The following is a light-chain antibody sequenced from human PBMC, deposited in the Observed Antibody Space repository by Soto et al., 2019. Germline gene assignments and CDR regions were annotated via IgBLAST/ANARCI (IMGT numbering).Light chain of an antibody. J-gene: IGKJ5*01. CDR2: DTS. CDR3: QQYSNWPPIT. Sequence: ETVMTQSPGTLSVSLGERATLSCRASQSVSIHLAWYQQKPGQAPRLLIYDTSTRATGIPARFSGSGSGTEFTLNIRSLQSEDFAVYYCQQYSNWPPITLAQGTRLEIK. CDR1: QSVSIH. V-gene: IGKV3-15*01.